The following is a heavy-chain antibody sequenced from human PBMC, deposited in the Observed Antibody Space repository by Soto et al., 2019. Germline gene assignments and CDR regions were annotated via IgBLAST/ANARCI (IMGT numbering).Heavy chain of an antibody. Sequence: PGESLKISCKGSGYSFTSYWISWVRQMPGKGLEWMGRIDPSDSCTNYSPSFQGHVTISADKSISTAYLQWSSLKASDTAMYYCARRPYDSSGYSGFDIWGQGTMVTVSS. J-gene: IGHJ3*02. CDR3: ARRPYDSSGYSGFDI. CDR2: IDPSDSCT. D-gene: IGHD3-22*01. V-gene: IGHV5-10-1*01. CDR1: GYSFTSYW.